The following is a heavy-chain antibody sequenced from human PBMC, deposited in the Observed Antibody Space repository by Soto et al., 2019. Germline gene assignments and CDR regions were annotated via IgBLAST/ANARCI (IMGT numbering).Heavy chain of an antibody. D-gene: IGHD6-13*01. CDR2: IYYSGST. V-gene: IGHV4-59*01. CDR3: ARIHSSSWYYFDY. J-gene: IGHJ4*02. Sequence: SETLSLTCTVSGGSISSYYWSWIRQPPGKGLEWIGYIYYSGSTNYNPSLKSRVTISVDTSKNQFSLKLSSVTAADTAVYYCARIHSSSWYYFDYWGQGTLVTVSS. CDR1: GGSISSYY.